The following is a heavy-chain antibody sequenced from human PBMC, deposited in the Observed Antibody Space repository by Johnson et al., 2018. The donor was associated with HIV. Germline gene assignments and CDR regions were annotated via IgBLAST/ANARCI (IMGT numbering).Heavy chain of an antibody. D-gene: IGHD1-1*01. Sequence: VQLVESGGGVVRPGGSLRLSCAASGFTFDDHGMSWVRQAPGKGLAWVSGINWNDGSPRYTDSVKGRFTISRDKAKRSFYLQMNTLRAEDTALYYCARAVRTGPSPGFVFDIWGQGTMVTVSS. V-gene: IGHV3-20*04. CDR2: INWNDGSP. CDR3: ARAVRTGPSPGFVFDI. CDR1: GFTFDDHG. J-gene: IGHJ3*02.